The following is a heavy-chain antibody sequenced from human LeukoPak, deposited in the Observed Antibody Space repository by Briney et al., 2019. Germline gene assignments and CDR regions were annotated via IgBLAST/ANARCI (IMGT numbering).Heavy chain of an antibody. CDR1: GYSFTGYY. J-gene: IGHJ4*02. V-gene: IGHV1-2*02. D-gene: IGHD3-22*01. Sequence: ASVKVSCKASGYSFTGYYLQWVRQAPGQGLEWMGWINPESGVTNYARKFQGRVTMTRDTSISTVYREMTRLRSDDMAVFYCARLVVAGKGASSDYWGQGTLVTVS. CDR3: ARLVVAGKGASSDY. CDR2: INPESGVT.